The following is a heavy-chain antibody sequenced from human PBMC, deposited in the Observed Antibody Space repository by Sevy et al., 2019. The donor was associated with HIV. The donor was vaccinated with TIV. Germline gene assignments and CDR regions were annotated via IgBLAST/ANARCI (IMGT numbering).Heavy chain of an antibody. Sequence: GGSLRLSCAASGFTFSNAWMSWVRQAPGKGLEWVGRIKSKTDGGTTDYAAPVKGRFTISTDKLKNTLYLQMNSLKTEDTAVYYCTTDTGISDYDFWSGRDDTFDNWGQGTMVTVSS. CDR3: TTDTGISDYDFWSGRDDTFDN. CDR1: GFTFSNAW. D-gene: IGHD3-3*01. CDR2: IKSKTDGGTT. V-gene: IGHV3-15*01. J-gene: IGHJ3*02.